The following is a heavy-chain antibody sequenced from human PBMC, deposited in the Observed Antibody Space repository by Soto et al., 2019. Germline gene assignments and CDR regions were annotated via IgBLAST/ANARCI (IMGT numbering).Heavy chain of an antibody. V-gene: IGHV3-33*08. CDR1: GFTFSSYS. CDR3: ARDPNCSSTRCYHGYYFDY. D-gene: IGHD2-2*01. J-gene: IGHJ4*02. CDR2: IWYDGSNK. Sequence: PGGSLRLSCAASGFTFSSYSMNWVRQAPGKGLEWVAVIWYDGSNKYYADSVKGRFTISRDNSKNTLYLQMNSLRAEDTAVYYCARDPNCSSTRCYHGYYFDYWGQRTPVTVSS.